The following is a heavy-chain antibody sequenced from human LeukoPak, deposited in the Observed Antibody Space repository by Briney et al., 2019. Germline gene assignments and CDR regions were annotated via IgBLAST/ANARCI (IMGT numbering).Heavy chain of an antibody. CDR3: ARDSGGNWKQNAVDY. J-gene: IGHJ4*02. V-gene: IGHV3-74*01. CDR1: GFTFTSYW. CDR2: SNTDGSIT. D-gene: IGHD1-20*01. Sequence: PGGSLRLSCATTGFTFTSYWMNWVRQAPGKGLLWVSRSNTDGSITRYVDSVQGRFTISRDNSKNTLDLQMNSLRAEDTAVYYCARDSGGNWKQNAVDYWGQGTLVTVSS.